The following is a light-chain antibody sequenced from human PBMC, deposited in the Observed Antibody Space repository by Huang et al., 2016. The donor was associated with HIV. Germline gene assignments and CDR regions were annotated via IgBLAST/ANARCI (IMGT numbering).Light chain of an antibody. CDR3: QQYNNWPPLLT. CDR1: QSINNN. V-gene: IGKV3-15*01. CDR2: GAS. Sequence: EIVLTQSPATLSLSPGERAALSCRATQSINNNLAWYQQKPGQSPRLLIYGASTRATGMPARFRGSGSGTEFTLTISSLQSEDFAVYYCQQYNNWPPLLTFGGGTKVEIK. J-gene: IGKJ4*01.